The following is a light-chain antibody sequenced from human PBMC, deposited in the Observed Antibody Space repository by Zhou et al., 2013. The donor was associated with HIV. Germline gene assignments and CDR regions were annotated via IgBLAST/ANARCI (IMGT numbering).Light chain of an antibody. V-gene: IGKV1-13*02. CDR1: QGISSA. J-gene: IGKJ4*01. CDR2: DTS. CDR3: QQFNSYPFT. Sequence: AIQLTQSPSSLSASVGDRVTVTCRASQGISSALAWYQQRPGKAPKLLIYDTSSLESGVPSRFSGSGSGTDFTLTISSLQPEDFATFYCQQFNSYPFTFGGGTKVEIK.